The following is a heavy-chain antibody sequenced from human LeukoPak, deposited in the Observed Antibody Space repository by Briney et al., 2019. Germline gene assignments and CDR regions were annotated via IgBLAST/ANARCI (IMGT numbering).Heavy chain of an antibody. CDR1: GFTFSSYA. CDR3: AKDAGIRFLEWLSLFDY. Sequence: GGSLRLSCAASGFTFSSYAMSWVRQAPGKGLEWVSAISGSGGSTYYADSVKGRFTISRDNSKNTLYLQMNSLRAEDTAVYYCAKDAGIRFLEWLSLFDYWGQGTLVTVSS. CDR2: ISGSGGST. D-gene: IGHD3-3*01. V-gene: IGHV3-23*01. J-gene: IGHJ4*02.